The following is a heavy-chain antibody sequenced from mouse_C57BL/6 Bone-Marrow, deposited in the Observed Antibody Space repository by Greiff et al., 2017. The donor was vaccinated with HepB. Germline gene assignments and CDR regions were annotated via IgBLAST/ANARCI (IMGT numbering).Heavy chain of an antibody. CDR1: GFTFSDYY. Sequence: DVKLQESGGGLVQPGGSLKLSCAASGFTFSDYYMYWVRQTPEKRLEWVAYISNGGGSTYYPDTVKGRFTIARDNAKNTLYLQMSRLKSEDTAMYYCARHEANWDWYFDVWGTGTTVTVSS. J-gene: IGHJ1*03. D-gene: IGHD4-1*01. V-gene: IGHV5-12*01. CDR3: ARHEANWDWYFDV. CDR2: ISNGGGST.